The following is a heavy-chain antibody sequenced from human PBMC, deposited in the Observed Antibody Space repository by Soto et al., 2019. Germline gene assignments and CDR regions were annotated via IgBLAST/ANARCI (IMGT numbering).Heavy chain of an antibody. V-gene: IGHV3-30-3*01. CDR3: ARDRPAYYGDYLTNERNNWFDP. CDR1: GFTFSSYA. D-gene: IGHD4-17*01. CDR2: ISYDGSNK. J-gene: IGHJ5*02. Sequence: GGSLRLSCAASGFTFSSYAMHWVRQAPGKGLEWVAVISYDGSNKYYADSVKGRFTISRDNSKNTLYLQMNSLRAEDTAVYYCARDRPAYYGDYLTNERNNWFDPWGQGTLVTVSS.